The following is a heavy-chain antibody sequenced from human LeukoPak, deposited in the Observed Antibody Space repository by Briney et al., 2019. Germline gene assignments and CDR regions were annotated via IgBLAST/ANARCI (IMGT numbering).Heavy chain of an antibody. V-gene: IGHV3-64*01. CDR2: ISSNGGST. Sequence: GGSLRLSCAASGFXFSSYAMHWVRQAPGKGLEYVSAISSNGGSTYYASSVKGRFTISRDNSKNTLYLQMGSLTTEDMAVYYCARGDYGDYYHHYYGMDVWGRGTTFTVSS. CDR3: ARGDYGDYYHHYYGMDV. J-gene: IGHJ6*02. CDR1: GFXFSSYA. D-gene: IGHD4-17*01.